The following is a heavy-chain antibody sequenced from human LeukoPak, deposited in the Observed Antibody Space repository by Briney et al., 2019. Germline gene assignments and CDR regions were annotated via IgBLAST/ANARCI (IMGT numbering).Heavy chain of an antibody. CDR1: GFTFDVYA. J-gene: IGHJ4*02. D-gene: IGHD3-9*01. CDR3: AKDYSPYYDILTGYPYFDY. Sequence: GGSLRLSCAASGFTFDVYAMHWVRQAPGRGLEWVSGISWNSGSIGYADSVKGRFTISRDNAKNSLYLQMNSLRAEDTALYYCAKDYSPYYDILTGYPYFDYWGQGTLVTVSS. CDR2: ISWNSGSI. V-gene: IGHV3-9*01.